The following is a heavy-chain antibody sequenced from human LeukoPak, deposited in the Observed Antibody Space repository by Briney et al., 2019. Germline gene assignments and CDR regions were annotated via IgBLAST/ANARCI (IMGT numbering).Heavy chain of an antibody. V-gene: IGHV1-2*02. CDR2: INPNSGGT. Sequence: ASVKLSFKCSAYTFTGCYMHWVRQAPGQGLGWMGWINPNSGGTNYAQKFQGRVTMTRDTSISTAYMELSRLRSEDTAVYYCARAFYDILTGYYPNWFDPWGQGTLVTVSS. J-gene: IGHJ5*02. CDR1: AYTFTGCY. D-gene: IGHD3-9*01. CDR3: ARAFYDILTGYYPNWFDP.